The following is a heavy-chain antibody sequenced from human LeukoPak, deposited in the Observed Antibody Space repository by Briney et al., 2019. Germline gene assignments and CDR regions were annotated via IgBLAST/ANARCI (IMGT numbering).Heavy chain of an antibody. D-gene: IGHD3-22*01. V-gene: IGHV3-66*02. J-gene: IGHJ4*02. CDR1: GFTVSSNY. CDR3: ARETFSSGYSAFGY. Sequence: GGSLRLSCAASGFTVSSNYMSWVRQAPGKGLKWVSTINDNGDGTYYADSVKGRFTISRDNSYNTVSLQMNSLRAEDTAVYYCARETFSSGYSAFGYWGQGTLVTVSS. CDR2: INDNGDGT.